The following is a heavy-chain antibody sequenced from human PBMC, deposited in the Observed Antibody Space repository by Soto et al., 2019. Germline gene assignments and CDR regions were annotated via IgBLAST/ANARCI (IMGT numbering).Heavy chain of an antibody. D-gene: IGHD6-13*01. V-gene: IGHV1-69*12. CDR3: ARVARSRWNDYYYYYGMDV. CDR1: GGTFSSYA. J-gene: IGHJ6*02. Sequence: QVQLVQSGAEVKKPGSSVKVSCKASGGTFSSYAISWVRQAPGQGLEWMGGIIPIFGTANYAQKFQGRVTITADQSTSTAYKELSSLRTEDTAVYYCARVARSRWNDYYYYYGMDVWGQGTTVTVSS. CDR2: IIPIFGTA.